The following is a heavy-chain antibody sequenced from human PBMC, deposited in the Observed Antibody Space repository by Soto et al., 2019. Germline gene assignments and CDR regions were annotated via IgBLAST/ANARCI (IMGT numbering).Heavy chain of an antibody. J-gene: IGHJ5*02. D-gene: IGHD2-21*02. Sequence: GSLRLSCAASGFTFSSYGMHWVRQAPGKGLEWVAVIWYDGSNKYYADSVKGRFTISRDNSKNTLYLQMNSLRAEDTAVYYCARDRTAYCGGDCYSVSWFDPWGQGTLVTVSS. CDR1: GFTFSSYG. V-gene: IGHV3-33*01. CDR3: ARDRTAYCGGDCYSVSWFDP. CDR2: IWYDGSNK.